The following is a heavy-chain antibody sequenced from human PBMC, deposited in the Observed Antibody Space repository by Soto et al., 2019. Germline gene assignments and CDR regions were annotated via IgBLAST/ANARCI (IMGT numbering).Heavy chain of an antibody. D-gene: IGHD4-4*01. CDR1: GVTFNSFS. CDR3: AKEYSNYDYYYYYMDV. J-gene: IGHJ6*03. CDR2: ILSNSASI. V-gene: IGHV3-21*04. Sequence: PGGSLRLSCAASGVTFNSFSFNWVRQNPGKGLEWVAFILSNSASIYYADSVKGRFTISRDNSKNTLYLQMNSLRAEDTAVYYCAKEYSNYDYYYYYMDVWGKGTTVTVSS.